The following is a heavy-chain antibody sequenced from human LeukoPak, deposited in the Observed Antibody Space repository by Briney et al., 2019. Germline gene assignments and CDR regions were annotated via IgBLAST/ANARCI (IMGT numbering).Heavy chain of an antibody. CDR3: ARGGYCTNAICYTWNAFDI. CDR2: IRSGGSTT. V-gene: IGHV3-48*03. D-gene: IGHD2-8*01. Sequence: QPGRSLRLSCAASGFTFSSYEMNWVRQAPGKGLEWVSYIRSGGSTTHYTDSVKGRFTISRDDAKNSLYLQMNSLRAEDTAIYYCARGGYCTNAICYTWNAFDIWGQGTMVAVSS. J-gene: IGHJ3*02. CDR1: GFTFSSYE.